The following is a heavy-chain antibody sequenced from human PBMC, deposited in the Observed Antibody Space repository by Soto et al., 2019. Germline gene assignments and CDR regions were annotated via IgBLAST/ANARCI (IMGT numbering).Heavy chain of an antibody. D-gene: IGHD4-17*01. CDR2: IWYDGSNK. Sequence: QVQLVESGGGVVQPGRSLRLSCAASGFTFSSYGMHWVRQAPGKGLEWVAVIWYDGSNKYYADSVKGRFTISRDNSKNTLYLQMNSLRAEDTAVYYCARALYDYGDYVPLGEPPDYWGQGTLVTVSS. CDR1: GFTFSSYG. V-gene: IGHV3-33*01. J-gene: IGHJ4*02. CDR3: ARALYDYGDYVPLGEPPDY.